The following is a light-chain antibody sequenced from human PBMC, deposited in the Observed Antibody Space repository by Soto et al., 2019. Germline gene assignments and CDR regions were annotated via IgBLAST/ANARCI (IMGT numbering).Light chain of an antibody. CDR3: QQYGSSPRT. CDR2: GAS. CDR1: QSVSSNY. J-gene: IGKJ1*01. Sequence: EIVLTRSPGTLSLSPGERATLSCRASQSVSSNYLAWYQHKPGQAPRLLIYGASSRATGIPDRFSGSGSGTDFTLTISRLEPEDFVVYYCQQYGSSPRTFGQGTKVDIK. V-gene: IGKV3-20*01.